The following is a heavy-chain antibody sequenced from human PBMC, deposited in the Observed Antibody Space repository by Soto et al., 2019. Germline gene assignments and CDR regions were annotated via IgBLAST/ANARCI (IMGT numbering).Heavy chain of an antibody. CDR3: ARDFTYYYDSSGYYPSGYFDL. D-gene: IGHD3-22*01. CDR1: GYTFTSYA. V-gene: IGHV1-3*01. CDR2: INAGNGNT. Sequence: ASVKVSCKASGYTFTSYAMHWVRQAPGQRLEWMGWINAGNGNTKYSQKFQGRVTITRDKSTSTAYMELSSLRSEDTAVYYCARDFTYYYDSSGYYPSGYFDLWGRGTLVTVSS. J-gene: IGHJ2*01.